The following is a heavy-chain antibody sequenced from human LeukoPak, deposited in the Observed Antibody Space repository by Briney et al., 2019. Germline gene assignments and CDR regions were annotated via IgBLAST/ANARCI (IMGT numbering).Heavy chain of an antibody. V-gene: IGHV3-30-3*02. J-gene: IGHJ6*02. D-gene: IGHD2-15*01. Sequence: GGSLRLSCAASGFTFSNYAMNWVRQAPGKGLEWVAIISYHGRSVDYADSVKGRFTMSGDNSKNTLSLQMNSLRAEDTAVYYCAKDRGYCSGGNCYNQYGMDVWGQGTTVTVSS. CDR3: AKDRGYCSGGNCYNQYGMDV. CDR1: GFTFSNYA. CDR2: ISYHGRSV.